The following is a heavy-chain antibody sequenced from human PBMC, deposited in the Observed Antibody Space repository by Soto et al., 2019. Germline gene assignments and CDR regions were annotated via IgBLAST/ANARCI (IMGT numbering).Heavy chain of an antibody. CDR1: GFTFSSYW. CDR2: INSDGSST. D-gene: IGHD3-10*01. J-gene: IGHJ6*02. CDR3: ARVQRGSGSYQSDYYGMAV. Sequence: EVQLVESGGGLVQPGGSLRLSCAASGFTFSSYWMHWVRQAPGKGLVWVSRINSDGSSTSYADSVKGRFTISRDNAKNTLYVQLNRLRAEDTAVYYCARVQRGSGSYQSDYYGMAVWGQGTTDTVSS. V-gene: IGHV3-74*01.